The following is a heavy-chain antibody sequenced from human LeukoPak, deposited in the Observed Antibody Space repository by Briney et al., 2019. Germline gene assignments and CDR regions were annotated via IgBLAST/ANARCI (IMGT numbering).Heavy chain of an antibody. Sequence: SETLSLTCTVSGGSISSYYWSWIRQPPGKGLEWIGYIYYSGSTYYNPSLKSRVTISVDTSKNQFSLRLSSVTAADTAVYYCASSITIFSVDYWGQGTLVTVSS. D-gene: IGHD3-3*01. V-gene: IGHV4-59*12. CDR1: GGSISSYY. CDR2: IYYSGST. J-gene: IGHJ4*02. CDR3: ASSITIFSVDY.